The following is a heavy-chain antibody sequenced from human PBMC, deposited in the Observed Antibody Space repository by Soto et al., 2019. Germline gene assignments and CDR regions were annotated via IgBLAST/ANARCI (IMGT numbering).Heavy chain of an antibody. D-gene: IGHD3-22*01. CDR3: ARARTSDSSGYFFAGI. Sequence: EVQLVESGGGLVQPGGSLRLSCAASGFTFSSYWMHWVRQGQGEGLVWVARINSDGSSIAYADSVTGRFTITRDNAKNTLYLQMNSLRAEDTAVYYCARARTSDSSGYFFAGIWGQGATVTVSS. J-gene: IGHJ3*02. V-gene: IGHV3-74*01. CDR2: INSDGSSI. CDR1: GFTFSSYW.